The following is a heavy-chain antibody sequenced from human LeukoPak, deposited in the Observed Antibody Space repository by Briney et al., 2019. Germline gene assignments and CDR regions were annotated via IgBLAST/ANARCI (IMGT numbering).Heavy chain of an antibody. CDR2: VDPEDGRT. CDR1: GYTFIHYH. Sequence: ASVKISCKASGYTFIHYHMHWVREAPGKALECMGRVDPEDGRTIYAERFRDRVTITADRSTDTVYLEVTRLNSDDTAVYFCATVAMLSTAFYFDHWGQGTLVTVSS. D-gene: IGHD2-8*01. V-gene: IGHV1-69-2*01. J-gene: IGHJ4*02. CDR3: ATVAMLSTAFYFDH.